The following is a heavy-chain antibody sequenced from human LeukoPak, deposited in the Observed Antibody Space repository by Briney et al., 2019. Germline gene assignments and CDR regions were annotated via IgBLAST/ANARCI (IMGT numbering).Heavy chain of an antibody. V-gene: IGHV3-7*05. CDR1: GFTFSSYW. J-gene: IGHJ3*02. CDR2: IKEDGSEK. CDR3: ARRPIRADI. Sequence: GGSLRLSCAASGFTFSSYWMTWVRQAPGKGLEWVANIKEDGSEKYYVDSVKGRFTISRDNAKNPVYLQMNSLRAEDTAVYYCARRPIRADIWGQGTMVIVSS.